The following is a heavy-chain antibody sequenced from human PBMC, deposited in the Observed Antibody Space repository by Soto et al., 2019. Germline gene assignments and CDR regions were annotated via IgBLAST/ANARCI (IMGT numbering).Heavy chain of an antibody. J-gene: IGHJ6*02. V-gene: IGHV1-18*01. CDR1: GYTFCNSG. Sequence: QVHLVQSGTEVKKPGASVKVSCQTSGYTFCNSGLTWVRQAPGQGLEWMGWISGYKGDTYYAQKFQVRLTVTTDTSTSTANMELRSLRSEDTAMYSCAKWSCGSRRLVGRRIPMDVLGQGTTVTVSS. CDR2: ISGYKGDT. D-gene: IGHD2-15*01. CDR3: AKWSCGSRRLVGRRIPMDV.